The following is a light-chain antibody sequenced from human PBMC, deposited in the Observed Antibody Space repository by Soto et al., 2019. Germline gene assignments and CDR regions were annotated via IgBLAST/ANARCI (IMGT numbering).Light chain of an antibody. CDR3: QDYGSSPQT. CDR2: AAS. V-gene: IGKV3-20*01. J-gene: IGKJ1*01. CDR1: QRISSNY. Sequence: DIVLTQSPGTLSLSPGERATLSCRASQRISSNYLGWYQRKPGQAPRLLIYAASSRATGIPDRFSGSGSGTDFTLTISRLEPEDFAVYYCQDYGSSPQTLGQGTKVDIK.